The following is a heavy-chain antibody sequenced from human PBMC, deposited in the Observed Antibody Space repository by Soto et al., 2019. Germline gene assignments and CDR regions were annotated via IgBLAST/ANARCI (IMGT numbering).Heavy chain of an antibody. Sequence: PSDTLSLTCTVSGGSISIGGYYWSWIRQHPGKGLEWIGYIYYSGSTYYNPSLKSRVTISVDTSKNQFSLKLSSVTAADTAVYYCARERVLRSTSQYFDYLGQGTQVTVPS. D-gene: IGHD2-15*01. J-gene: IGHJ4*02. V-gene: IGHV4-31*03. CDR2: IYYSGST. CDR1: GGSISIGGYY. CDR3: ARERVLRSTSQYFDY.